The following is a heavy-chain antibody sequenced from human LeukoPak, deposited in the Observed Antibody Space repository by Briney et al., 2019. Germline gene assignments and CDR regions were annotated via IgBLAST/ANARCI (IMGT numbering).Heavy chain of an antibody. CDR2: IYYSGST. CDR3: ASLGDLLVGAPIDY. J-gene: IGHJ4*02. Sequence: GSIYYSGSTYYNPSLKSRVTISVDTSKNQFSLKLSSVTAADTAVYYCASLGDLLVGAPIDYWGQGTLVTVSS. V-gene: IGHV4-39*07. D-gene: IGHD1-26*01.